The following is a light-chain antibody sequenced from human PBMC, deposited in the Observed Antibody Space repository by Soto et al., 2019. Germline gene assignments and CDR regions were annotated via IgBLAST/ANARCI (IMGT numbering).Light chain of an antibody. J-gene: IGLJ3*02. CDR2: GNS. Sequence: QSVLTQPPSVSGAPGQRVTISCTGSSSNIGAGYDVHWYQQLPGTAPKLLIYGNSNRPSGVPDRFSGSKSDTSASLAITGLQADDETNYYCQSYDSGLGGGVFGGGTKLTVL. CDR3: QSYDSGLGGGV. V-gene: IGLV1-40*01. CDR1: SSNIGAGYD.